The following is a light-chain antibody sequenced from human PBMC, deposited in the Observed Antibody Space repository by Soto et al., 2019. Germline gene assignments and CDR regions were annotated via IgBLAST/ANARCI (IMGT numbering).Light chain of an antibody. V-gene: IGKV3-20*01. CDR2: GAS. Sequence: EFVLTQSPGTLSLSPGERAILSCRASQSVTSTYIAWYQQKPGQAPRLRIYGASSRATGIPDRFSGSGSGTDFTLTISRLEAEDFAVYYCQYYGSSPPTTFGQGTKLEIK. CDR3: QYYGSSPPTT. CDR1: QSVTSTY. J-gene: IGKJ2*01.